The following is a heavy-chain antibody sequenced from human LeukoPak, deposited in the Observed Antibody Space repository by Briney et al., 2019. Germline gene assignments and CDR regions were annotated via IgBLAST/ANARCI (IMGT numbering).Heavy chain of an antibody. Sequence: GGSLRLSCVVSGFTFSSYWMHWVRQPPGKGLVWVSLMNSDGSSTSYADSVKGRFTISRDNAKNSLYLQMNSLRAEDTAVYYCARDPVGATTPDCWGQGALVTVSS. CDR2: MNSDGSST. CDR1: GFTFSSYW. V-gene: IGHV3-74*01. D-gene: IGHD1-26*01. J-gene: IGHJ4*02. CDR3: ARDPVGATTPDC.